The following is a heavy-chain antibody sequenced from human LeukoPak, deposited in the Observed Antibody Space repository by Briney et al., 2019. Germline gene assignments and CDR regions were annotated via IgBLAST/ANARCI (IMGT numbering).Heavy chain of an antibody. Sequence: SGTLCLTCTVSGGSISSSSYYWGWNRLPLGKGRESLRIIDYTGKNFSNPSLRSRVTIFIDTSKNHFSLKLTSVTAADTAVYYCARQGQRGYRGYDHFDSWGQGTLVTVSS. V-gene: IGHV4-39*01. D-gene: IGHD5-12*01. CDR3: ARQGQRGYRGYDHFDS. J-gene: IGHJ4*02. CDR1: GGSISSSSYY. CDR2: IDYTGKN.